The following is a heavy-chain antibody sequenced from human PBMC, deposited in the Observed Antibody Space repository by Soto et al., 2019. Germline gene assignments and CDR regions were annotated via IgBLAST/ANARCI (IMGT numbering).Heavy chain of an antibody. D-gene: IGHD2-15*01. CDR1: GFTFNSYW. J-gene: IGHJ4*02. Sequence: EVQLAESGGGLVQPGGSLRLSCAASGFTFNSYWMHWVRQVPGKGQVWVSRINNDGSTTNYADSVKGRFAISRDNARNTVYLQMDSLRADDTAVYYCVRGVIAANCFDYWGQGTLVTVSS. CDR2: INNDGSTT. V-gene: IGHV3-74*01. CDR3: VRGVIAANCFDY.